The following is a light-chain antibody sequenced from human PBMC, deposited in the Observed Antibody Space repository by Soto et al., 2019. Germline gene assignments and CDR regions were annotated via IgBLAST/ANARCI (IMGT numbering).Light chain of an antibody. Sequence: SDELTQPPSVSVAPGKTARITCGGNNIGSKSVHWYQQKPGQAPVLVIYYDSDRPSGIPERFSGSNSGNTATLTISRVEAGDEADYYCQVWDSSSDHGDVVFGGGTKLTVL. CDR3: QVWDSSSDHGDVV. CDR1: NIGSKS. V-gene: IGLV3-21*04. J-gene: IGLJ2*01. CDR2: YDS.